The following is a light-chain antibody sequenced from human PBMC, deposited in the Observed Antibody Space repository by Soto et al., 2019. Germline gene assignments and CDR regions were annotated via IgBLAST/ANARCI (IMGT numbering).Light chain of an antibody. CDR3: QQYGDLPLT. CDR2: GAS. J-gene: IGKJ4*01. CDR1: QTVTSDY. V-gene: IGKV3-20*01. Sequence: EIVLTQSPGTLSLSPGERATLSCRASQTVTSDYLAWYQQKPGQAPRLLIYGASDRATGIPDRFSASGSGTDFTLTISRLEPQDFAIYYCQQYGDLPLTFGGGTRVDIK.